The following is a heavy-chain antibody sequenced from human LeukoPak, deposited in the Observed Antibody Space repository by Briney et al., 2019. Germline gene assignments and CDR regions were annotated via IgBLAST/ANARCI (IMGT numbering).Heavy chain of an antibody. D-gene: IGHD4-17*01. V-gene: IGHV3-20*04. J-gene: IGHJ6*03. CDR2: INWNGGST. CDR3: AREFYGDHQYYMDV. Sequence: GGSLRLSCAASGFTFSSYGMSWVRQAPGKGLEWVSGINWNGGSTGYADSVKGRFTISRDNAKNSLYLQMNSLRAEDTALYYCAREFYGDHQYYMDVWGKGTTVTVSS. CDR1: GFTFSSYG.